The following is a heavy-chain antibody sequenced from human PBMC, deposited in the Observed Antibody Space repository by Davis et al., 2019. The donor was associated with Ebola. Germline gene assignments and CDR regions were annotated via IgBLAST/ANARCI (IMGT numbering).Heavy chain of an antibody. V-gene: IGHV4-30-4*01. Sequence: SETLSLTCTVSGASISNGDYNWSWIRQPPGRGLEWIGYIYYSGSTSYTPSLKSRVTLSVDTSKNQFSLKLSSVTDADTAVYYCARDYERLRLSWYFDLWGRGTLVTVSS. CDR2: IYYSGST. CDR3: ARDYERLRLSWYFDL. J-gene: IGHJ2*01. CDR1: GASISNGDYN. D-gene: IGHD5-12*01.